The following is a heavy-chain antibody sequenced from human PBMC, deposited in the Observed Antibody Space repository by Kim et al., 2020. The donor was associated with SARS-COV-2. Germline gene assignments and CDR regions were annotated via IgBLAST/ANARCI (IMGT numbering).Heavy chain of an antibody. CDR2: IFNSGRT. CDR1: GGSISSYY. CDR3: ARASSYYVIDY. D-gene: IGHD1-26*01. J-gene: IGHJ4*02. Sequence: SETLSLTCTVSGGSISSYYWSWIRQPPGKGLGWIGYIFNSGRTNYNPSLTSRVTISVDTSKNQLSLKLSSVTDAATAMYYCARASSYYVIDYWGQGTLVTVSS. V-gene: IGHV4-59*13.